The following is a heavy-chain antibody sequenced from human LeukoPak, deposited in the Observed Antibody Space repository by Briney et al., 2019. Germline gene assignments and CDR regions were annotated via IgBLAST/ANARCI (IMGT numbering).Heavy chain of an antibody. D-gene: IGHD3-16*01. CDR1: GGSISGVY. Sequence: SETLPLTCTVSGGSISGVYWNWIRQPPRKGLEWVGYIHTSGSTSFNPSLKSRLSFSIDTSKNQVSLRLSSVTATDTAVYYCTRRRGGWGEGEFDFWGQEIPVTVST. CDR3: TRRRGGWGEGEFDF. V-gene: IGHV4-4*09. CDR2: IHTSGST. J-gene: IGHJ4*02.